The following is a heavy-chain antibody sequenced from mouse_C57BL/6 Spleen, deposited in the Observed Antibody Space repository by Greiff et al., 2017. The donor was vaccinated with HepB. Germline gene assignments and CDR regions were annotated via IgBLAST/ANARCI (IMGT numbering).Heavy chain of an antibody. J-gene: IGHJ1*03. CDR2: ISYSGST. V-gene: IGHV3-1*01. CDR3: AREITTVVATKYFDV. D-gene: IGHD1-1*01. Sequence: DVKLQESGPGMVKPSQSLSLTCTVTGYSITSGYDWHWIRHFPGNKLEWMGYISYSGSTNYNPSLKSRISITHDTSKNHFFLKLNSVTTEDTATYYCAREITTVVATKYFDVWGTGTTVTVSS. CDR1: GYSITSGYD.